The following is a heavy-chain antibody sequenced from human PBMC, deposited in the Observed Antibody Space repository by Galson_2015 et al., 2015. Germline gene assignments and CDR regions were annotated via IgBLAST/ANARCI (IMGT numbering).Heavy chain of an antibody. D-gene: IGHD2-15*01. CDR1: GFTFSNAW. Sequence: SLRLSCAASGFTFSNAWMSWVRRAPGKGLEWVGRIKSKTDGGTTDYAAPVKGRFTISRDDSKNTLYLQMNSLKTEDTAVYYCTTLGYCSGGSCYSSWGQGTLVTVSS. CDR2: IKSKTDGGTT. V-gene: IGHV3-15*01. CDR3: TTLGYCSGGSCYSS. J-gene: IGHJ5*02.